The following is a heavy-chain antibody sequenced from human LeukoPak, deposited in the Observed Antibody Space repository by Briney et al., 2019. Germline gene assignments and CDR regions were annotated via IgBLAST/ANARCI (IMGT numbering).Heavy chain of an antibody. CDR2: IYYSGST. CDR3: ARVRGVDEEIFDY. Sequence: KPSETLSLTCTVSGGSISNSRYDWYWGWIRQPPGKGLEWIGSIYYSGSTYYNSSLKSRVTISVDTSKNQVSLKLNSVTAADTAIYFCARVRGVDEEIFDYWGQGILVTVSS. J-gene: IGHJ4*02. V-gene: IGHV4-39*07. D-gene: IGHD3-10*01. CDR1: GGSISNSRYDWY.